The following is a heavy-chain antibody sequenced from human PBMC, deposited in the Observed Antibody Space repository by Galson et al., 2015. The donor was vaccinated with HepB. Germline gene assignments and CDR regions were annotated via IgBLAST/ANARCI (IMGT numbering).Heavy chain of an antibody. CDR2: ISSSSSYI. J-gene: IGHJ3*02. CDR1: GFTFSSYS. D-gene: IGHD6-6*01. V-gene: IGHV3-21*01. CDR3: AAGSSSSGAFDI. Sequence: SLRLSCAASGFTFSSYSMNWVRQAPGKGLEWVSSISSSSSYIYYADSVKGRFTISRDNAKNSLYLQMNSLRAEDTAVYYCAAGSSSSGAFDIWGQGTMVTVSS.